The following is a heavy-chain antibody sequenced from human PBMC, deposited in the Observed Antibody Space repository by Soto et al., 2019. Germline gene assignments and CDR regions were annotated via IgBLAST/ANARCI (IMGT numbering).Heavy chain of an antibody. CDR1: GDSINSNY. V-gene: IGHV4-59*12. Sequence: SETLSLTCSVSGDSINSNYWNWIRQTPSKGLEWIGYIHHSGSTNQNPSLKSRVTISIDTSKNQFSLTLTSVTAADTAVYYCARGRAVARSFYFDYWGPGTLVTVSS. J-gene: IGHJ4*02. CDR3: ARGRAVARSFYFDY. CDR2: IHHSGST. D-gene: IGHD6-19*01.